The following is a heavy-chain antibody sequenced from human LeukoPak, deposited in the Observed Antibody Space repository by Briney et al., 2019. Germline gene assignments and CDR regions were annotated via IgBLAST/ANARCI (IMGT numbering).Heavy chain of an antibody. D-gene: IGHD3-10*01. CDR2: INPNSGGT. J-gene: IGHJ5*02. CDR3: ARVPEPNRSRVRGARGAWFDP. CDR1: GYTFTGYY. V-gene: IGHV1-2*02. Sequence: ASVKVSCKASGYTFTGYYMHWVRQAPGQGLEWMGWINPNSGGTNYAQKFQGRVTMTRDTSISTAYMELSRLRSDDTAVYYCARVPEPNRSRVRGARGAWFDPWGQGTLVTVSS.